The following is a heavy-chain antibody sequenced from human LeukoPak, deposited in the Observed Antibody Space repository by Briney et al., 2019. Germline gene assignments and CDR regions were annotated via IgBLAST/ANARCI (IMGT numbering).Heavy chain of an antibody. CDR1: GYTFTSYS. J-gene: IGHJ3*01. CDR3: AREILRFDF. Sequence: ASVKVSCKASGYTFTSYSMNWVRQVPGQGLEWMGWINTHSGNPTYAQGFTGRFVFTLDASVSTTYLQISSLKPEDTAIYYCAREILRFDFWGQGTMVTVSS. V-gene: IGHV7-4-1*02. CDR2: INTHSGNP.